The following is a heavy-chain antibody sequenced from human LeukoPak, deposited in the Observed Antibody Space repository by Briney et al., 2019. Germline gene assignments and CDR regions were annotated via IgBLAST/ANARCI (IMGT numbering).Heavy chain of an antibody. CDR2: INPSTVDT. V-gene: IGHV1-2*02. D-gene: IGHD4-23*01. Sequence: RASVKVSCKASGYTFTAHYLHWVRQAPGQGLEWMGWINPSTVDTRYAPKFRGRVTMTKDTSISTAYMEVTRLTSDDSAVYFCAADYYGGNGFDIWGQGTMVTVSS. J-gene: IGHJ3*02. CDR1: GYTFTAHY. CDR3: AADYYGGNGFDI.